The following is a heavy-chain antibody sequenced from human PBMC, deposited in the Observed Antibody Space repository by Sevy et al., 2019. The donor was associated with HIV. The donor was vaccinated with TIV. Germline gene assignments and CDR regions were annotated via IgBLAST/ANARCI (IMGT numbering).Heavy chain of an antibody. CDR2: ISDDSRYI. CDR3: ARDFTIFGVVSGIDY. Sequence: GGSLRLSCAASGFNFRTYSMNWVRQAPGKGLEWLSSISDDSRYIYYSDSVKGRFTISKANAKNLLFLQMNNLRVEDTAIYYCARDFTIFGVVSGIDYWGQGNLVTVSS. V-gene: IGHV3-21*04. D-gene: IGHD3-3*01. CDR1: GFNFRTYS. J-gene: IGHJ4*01.